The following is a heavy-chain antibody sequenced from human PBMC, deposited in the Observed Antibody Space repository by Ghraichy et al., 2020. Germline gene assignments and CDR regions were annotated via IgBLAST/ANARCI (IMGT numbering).Heavy chain of an antibody. CDR3: ARVYSGYDAPFDY. V-gene: IGHV3-7*01. D-gene: IGHD5-12*01. J-gene: IGHJ4*02. CDR1: GFTFSSYW. Sequence: GGSLRLSCAASGFTFSSYWMSWVRQAPGKGLEWVANIKQDGSEKYYVDSVKGRFTISRDNAKNSLYLQMNSLRAEDTAVYYCARVYSGYDAPFDYWGQGTLVTVSS. CDR2: IKQDGSEK.